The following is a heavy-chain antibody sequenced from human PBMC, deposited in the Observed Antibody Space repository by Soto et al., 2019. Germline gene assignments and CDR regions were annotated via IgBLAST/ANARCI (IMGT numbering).Heavy chain of an antibody. CDR2: INAGNGNT. D-gene: IGHD4-17*01. Sequence: QVQLVQSGAEEKKPGASVKVSCKASGYTFTSYAMHWVRQAPGQRLEWMGWINAGNGNTKYSQKFQGRVTITRDTAASTAYMELSSLSSEDTAVYYGASESYGGEFDYWGQGTLVTVSS. CDR1: GYTFTSYA. CDR3: ASESYGGEFDY. V-gene: IGHV1-3*05. J-gene: IGHJ4*02.